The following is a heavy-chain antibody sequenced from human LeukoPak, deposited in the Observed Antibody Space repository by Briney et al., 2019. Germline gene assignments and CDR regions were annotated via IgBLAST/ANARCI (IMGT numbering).Heavy chain of an antibody. CDR1: GGSITNYY. V-gene: IGHV4-59*12. D-gene: IGHD2-15*01. CDR2: MYYSGST. J-gene: IGHJ4*02. CDR3: ARGHPEDSDFDY. Sequence: SETLSLTCTVSGGSITNYYWSWIRQTPGKGLEWIGYMYYSGSTNYNPFLKGRVTISVDTSKNQFSLKLSSVTAADTAVYYCARGHPEDSDFDYWGQGTLVTVSS.